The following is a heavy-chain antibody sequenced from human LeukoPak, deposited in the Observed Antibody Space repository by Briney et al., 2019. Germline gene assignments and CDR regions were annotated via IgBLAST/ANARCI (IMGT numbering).Heavy chain of an antibody. D-gene: IGHD6-13*01. Sequence: SETLSLTCTVSGGSISSSSNYWSWIRQPPGKGLEWIGYIYYSGSTNYNPSLKSRVTISVDTSKNQFSLKLSSVTAADTAVYYCARGLIMAVAGRGEFHYWGQGTLVTVSS. CDR2: IYYSGST. CDR3: ARGLIMAVAGRGEFHY. CDR1: GGSISSSSNY. V-gene: IGHV4-61*01. J-gene: IGHJ4*02.